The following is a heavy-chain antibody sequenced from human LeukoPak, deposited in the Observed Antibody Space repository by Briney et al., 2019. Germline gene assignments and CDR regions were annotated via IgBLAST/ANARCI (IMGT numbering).Heavy chain of an antibody. CDR1: GGTFNTYA. V-gene: IGHV1-69*01. CDR3: ARAPLLTTVSSDYYYYFMDL. D-gene: IGHD4-17*01. J-gene: IGHJ6*03. CDR2: IIPLFGTA. Sequence: SVKVSCKAYGGTFNTYAFSCVHQAPGQGLEWMGGIIPLFGTANYAQKFQARLTITASESTTTFAMELRGLTSDDTAVYFCARAPLLTTVSSDYYYYFMDLWGTGTMVTVSS.